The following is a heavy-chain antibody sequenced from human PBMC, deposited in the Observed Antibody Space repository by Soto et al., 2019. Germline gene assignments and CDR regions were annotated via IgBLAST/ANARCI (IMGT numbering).Heavy chain of an antibody. CDR2: ISYSGST. D-gene: IGHD5-18*01. V-gene: IGHV4-59*01. J-gene: IGHJ6*02. CDR3: ARARQRDTGRGLDV. CDR1: GGSINNDY. Sequence: SETLSLTCTISGGSINNDYWNWIRQTPGKGLEWIGYISYSGSTSYNPSLQSRVTISSDTSKNHFSLKLSSVTAADTAVYYCARARQRDTGRGLDVWGQGTTVTVSS.